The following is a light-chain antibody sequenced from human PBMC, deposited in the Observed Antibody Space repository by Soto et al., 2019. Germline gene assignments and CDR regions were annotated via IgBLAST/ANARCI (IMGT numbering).Light chain of an antibody. J-gene: IGKJ5*01. V-gene: IGKV1-5*01. CDR1: QSISSW. Sequence: DIQMTQSPSTLSASVGDRVTITCRASQSISSWLAWYQQKPGKAPKLLIYDASSLESGVPSRFSGSGSGTEFTLPISSLQPDDFAPYCCQQYNSYPTFGQGTRLEIK. CDR3: QQYNSYPT. CDR2: DAS.